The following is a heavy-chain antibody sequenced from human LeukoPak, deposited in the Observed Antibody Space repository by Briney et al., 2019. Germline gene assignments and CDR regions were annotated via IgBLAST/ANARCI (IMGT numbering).Heavy chain of an antibody. Sequence: SETLSLTCTVSSGSISNGGYYWVWIRPPPGKGLEWIGSIYYSGTSYYNPSLTSRLTISVDTSNNQFSLKLSSVTAADTAVYYCARAVMVAVAGGRFDRWGQGTLVTVSS. D-gene: IGHD6-13*01. CDR1: SGSISNGGYY. CDR2: IYYSGTS. V-gene: IGHV4-39*07. CDR3: ARAVMVAVAGGRFDR. J-gene: IGHJ4*02.